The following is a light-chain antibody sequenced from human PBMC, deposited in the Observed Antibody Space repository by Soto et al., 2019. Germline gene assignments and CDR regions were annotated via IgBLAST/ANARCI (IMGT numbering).Light chain of an antibody. Sequence: EIALTQSPGTLSLSSGERATLSCRASQSVRSNYLAWYQQKPGQAPRLLIYGASSRATGIPDRFGGSGSGTDFTLTISRLQPEDFAVYYCQQYASSPLTFGGGTKVEIK. CDR3: QQYASSPLT. J-gene: IGKJ4*01. V-gene: IGKV3-20*01. CDR1: QSVRSNY. CDR2: GAS.